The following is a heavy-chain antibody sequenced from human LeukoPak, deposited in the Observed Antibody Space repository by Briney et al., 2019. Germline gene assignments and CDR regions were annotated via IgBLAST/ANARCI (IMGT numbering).Heavy chain of an antibody. Sequence: PGGSLRLSCAASGFTFTNYAMSWVRQALGKGLEWISSINTSGSNTYDAESLKGRFTISRDNSKNTLYLQVNSLTADDTAIYYCAKCDSSGWGYFDYWGQGILVIVSS. J-gene: IGHJ4*02. CDR1: GFTFTNYA. D-gene: IGHD6-19*01. CDR2: INTSGSNT. V-gene: IGHV3-23*01. CDR3: AKCDSSGWGYFDY.